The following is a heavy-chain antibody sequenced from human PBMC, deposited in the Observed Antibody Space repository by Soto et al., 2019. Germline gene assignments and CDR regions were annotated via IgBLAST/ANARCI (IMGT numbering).Heavy chain of an antibody. V-gene: IGHV4-28*01. J-gene: IGHJ4*02. Sequence: SETLSLTCAVSGYSISSSNWWGWIRQPPGKGLEWIGYIYYSGTTYYNPSLKSRVTMSVDTSKNQFSLRLSYVTAADTAVYYCSRINYENDWTSDHWGQGTLVTVSS. CDR2: IYYSGTT. CDR1: GYSISSSNW. D-gene: IGHD3-22*01. CDR3: SRINYENDWTSDH.